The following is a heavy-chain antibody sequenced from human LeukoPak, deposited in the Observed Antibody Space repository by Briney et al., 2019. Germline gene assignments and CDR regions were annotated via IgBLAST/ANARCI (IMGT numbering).Heavy chain of an antibody. V-gene: IGHV1-24*01. CDR2: FDPENGET. CDR1: VYTLTELS. D-gene: IGHD6-6*01. Sequence: ASVKVSCKVSVYTLTELSMHCVRQAPGKGLEWMGGFDPENGETIYAQKFQGRVTMTEDTSTDTAYMELSSLRSEDTAVYYCTTDPGAARLFGDYFDYWGQGTLVTVSS. J-gene: IGHJ4*02. CDR3: TTDPGAARLFGDYFDY.